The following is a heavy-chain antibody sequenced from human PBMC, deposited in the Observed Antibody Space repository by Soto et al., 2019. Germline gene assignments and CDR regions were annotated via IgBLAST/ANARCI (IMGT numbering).Heavy chain of an antibody. CDR1: GFTFSSYD. CDR2: IRTAGDT. CDR3: ARVIWGSGRYGMDV. Sequence: EVQLVESGGGLVQPGGSLRLSCAASGFTFSSYDMQRVRQATGKGLEWVSAIRTAGDTYYPGSVKGRFTISRENAKNSLYLQMNSLRAGDTAVYYCARVIWGSGRYGMDVWGQGTTVTVSS. J-gene: IGHJ6*02. D-gene: IGHD3-10*01. V-gene: IGHV3-13*04.